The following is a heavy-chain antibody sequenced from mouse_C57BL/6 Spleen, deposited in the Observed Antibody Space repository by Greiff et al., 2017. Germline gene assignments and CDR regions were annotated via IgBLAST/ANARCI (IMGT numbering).Heavy chain of an antibody. CDR1: GYTFTDYE. Sequence: QVQLQQSGAELVRPGASVTLSCKASGYTFTDYEMHWVKQTPVHGLEWIGAIDPETGGTAYNQKFKGKAILTADKSSSTAYMELRSLTSEDSAVYYCTRAYGSSYDYAMDYWGQGTSVTVSS. J-gene: IGHJ4*01. CDR2: IDPETGGT. D-gene: IGHD1-1*01. V-gene: IGHV1-15*01. CDR3: TRAYGSSYDYAMDY.